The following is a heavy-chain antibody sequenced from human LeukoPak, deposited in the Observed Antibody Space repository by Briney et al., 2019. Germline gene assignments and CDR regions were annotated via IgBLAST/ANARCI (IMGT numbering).Heavy chain of an antibody. CDR1: GLILSSYV. Sequence: GGSLRLFCAASGLILSSYVMSWVRQAPGKGLEWVSTITVSGGRTYYADSVKGRFTISRDNSKNTLYLQMNSLRAEDTAVYYCAKDYFRRYYDSSAKSPDFDYWGQGTLVTVSS. J-gene: IGHJ4*02. V-gene: IGHV3-23*01. D-gene: IGHD3-22*01. CDR3: AKDYFRRYYDSSAKSPDFDY. CDR2: ITVSGGRT.